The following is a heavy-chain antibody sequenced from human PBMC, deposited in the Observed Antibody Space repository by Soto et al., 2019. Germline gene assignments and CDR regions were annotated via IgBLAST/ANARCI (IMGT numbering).Heavy chain of an antibody. CDR2: IYWDGDK. J-gene: IGHJ4*02. D-gene: IGHD3-16*02. Sequence: ESGPTLVNPTQTLTLTCTFSGFSLNTGGLGVGWIRQPPGKALEWLALIYWDGDKRYSPSLQSRLSITKDTSNNQVVLTMTHMDPVDTATYYCVHSRCGGDCLRSYSSHYYYCSWGSYRYNFDYWGQGTLVTVSS. CDR3: VHSRCGGDCLRSYSSHYYYCSWGSYRYNFDY. V-gene: IGHV2-5*02. CDR1: GFSLNTGGLG.